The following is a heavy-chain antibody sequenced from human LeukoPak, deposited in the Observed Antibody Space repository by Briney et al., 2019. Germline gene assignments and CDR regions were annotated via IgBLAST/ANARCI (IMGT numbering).Heavy chain of an antibody. D-gene: IGHD5-18*01. Sequence: GASVKVSCKASGYTFTSYGISWVRQATGQGLEWMGWISPYNANTNYAQKLQGRVTMTTDTSTSTAYMELRSLISDDTAVYYCARGGYSYGWDLVDYWGQGTLVTVSS. J-gene: IGHJ4*02. CDR3: ARGGYSYGWDLVDY. CDR2: ISPYNANT. CDR1: GYTFTSYG. V-gene: IGHV1-18*01.